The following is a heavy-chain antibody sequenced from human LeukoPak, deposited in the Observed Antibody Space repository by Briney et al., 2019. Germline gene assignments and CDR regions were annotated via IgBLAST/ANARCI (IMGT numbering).Heavy chain of an antibody. V-gene: IGHV4-34*01. J-gene: IGHJ5*02. CDR2: INHSGST. Sequence: AETLSLTCAVYGGSFSGYYWSWIRQPPGKGLEWIGEINHSGSTNYNLSLKSRGTISVDTSKNQFSLKLSSVTAADTAVYYCARDEIAAAVGGLDPWGQGTLVTVSS. CDR1: GGSFSGYY. D-gene: IGHD6-13*01. CDR3: ARDEIAAAVGGLDP.